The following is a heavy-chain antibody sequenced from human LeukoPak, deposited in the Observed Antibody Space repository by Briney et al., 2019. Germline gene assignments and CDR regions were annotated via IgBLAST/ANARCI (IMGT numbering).Heavy chain of an antibody. CDR2: IYTSWST. CDR1: GGSISSYY. J-gene: IGHJ6*03. D-gene: IGHD3-22*01. CDR3: ARYYDSSGYYVGYYYYYMDV. Sequence: SETLSLTCTVSGGSISSYYWSWIRQPPGEGLEWMGYIYTSWSTNYNPSLKSRFTISVDTSTNPFSLPLSPVTAEDTAVYYCARYYDSSGYYVGYYYYYMDVWGKGTTVTVSS. V-gene: IGHV4-4*09.